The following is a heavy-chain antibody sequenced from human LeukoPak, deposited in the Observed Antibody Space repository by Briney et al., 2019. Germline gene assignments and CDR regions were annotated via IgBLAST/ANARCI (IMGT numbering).Heavy chain of an antibody. CDR2: MNPNSGNT. J-gene: IGHJ6*02. Sequence: ASVKVPCKASGYTFTSYDINWVRQATGQGLEWMGWMNPNSGNTGYAQKFRGRVTMTRNTSISTAYMELSSLRSEDTAVYYCARNSYSSSWYYYYGMDVWGQGTTVTVSS. CDR3: ARNSYSSSWYYYYGMDV. CDR1: GYTFTSYD. V-gene: IGHV1-8*01. D-gene: IGHD6-13*01.